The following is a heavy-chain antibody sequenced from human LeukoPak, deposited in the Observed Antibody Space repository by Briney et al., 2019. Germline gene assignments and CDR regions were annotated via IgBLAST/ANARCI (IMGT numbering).Heavy chain of an antibody. D-gene: IGHD6-13*01. CDR2: IYYSGST. J-gene: IGHJ5*02. V-gene: IGHV4-39*01. CDR3: ARREQQLGWFDP. Sequence: KPSETLSLTCTVSGGSTISSSYYWGCIRPPAGDGREWIGSIYYSGSTYYNPSLKSRVTISVDTSKNQFSLKLSSVTAADTAVYYCARREQQLGWFDPWGQGTLVTVSS. CDR1: GGSTISSSYY.